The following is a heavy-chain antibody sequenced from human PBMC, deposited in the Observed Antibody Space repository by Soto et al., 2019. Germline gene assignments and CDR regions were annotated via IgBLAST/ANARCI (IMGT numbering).Heavy chain of an antibody. CDR2: ISGTGRST. CDR3: AKGNTSGWYFFDY. J-gene: IGHJ4*02. D-gene: IGHD6-19*01. CDR1: GFTFSNCA. V-gene: IGHV3-23*01. Sequence: EVQVWESGGDLVQPGGSLRLSCEASGFTFSNCAMSWVRQAPGNGLEWVSGISGTGRSTFYADSVKDRFTISRDNSKNTVYLQMTSLRAEDTAVYYCAKGNTSGWYFFDYWGQGTLVTVSS.